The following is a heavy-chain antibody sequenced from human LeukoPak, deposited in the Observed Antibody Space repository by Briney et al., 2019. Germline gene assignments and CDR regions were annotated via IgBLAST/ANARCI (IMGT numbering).Heavy chain of an antibody. V-gene: IGHV4-59*01. D-gene: IGHD3-22*01. CDR2: IYYSGST. J-gene: IGHJ6*03. CDR3: ARDGPLIVSGYRVGYMDV. CDR1: GGSISSYY. Sequence: SETLSLTCTVSGGSISSYYWSWIRQPPGKGLEWIGYIYYSGSTNYNPSLKSRVTISVDTSKNQFSLKLSSVTAADTAVYYCARDGPLIVSGYRVGYMDVWGKGTTVTVSS.